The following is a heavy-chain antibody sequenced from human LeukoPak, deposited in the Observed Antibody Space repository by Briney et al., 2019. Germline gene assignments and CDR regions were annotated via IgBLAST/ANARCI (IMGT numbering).Heavy chain of an antibody. CDR1: GGTFSSYV. CDR3: ARELNSGSYFWIDY. D-gene: IGHD1-26*01. J-gene: IGHJ4*02. Sequence: ASVKVSCKASGGTFSSYVISWVRQAPGQGLEWMGRIIPILGIANYAQKFQGRVTITADKSTSTAYMELSSLRSEDTAVYYCARELNSGSYFWIDYWGQGTLVTVSS. CDR2: IIPILGIA. V-gene: IGHV1-69*04.